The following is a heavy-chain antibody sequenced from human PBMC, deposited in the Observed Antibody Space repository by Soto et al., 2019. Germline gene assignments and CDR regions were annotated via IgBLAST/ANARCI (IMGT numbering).Heavy chain of an antibody. CDR3: AKGKQLWFSGSLDWFDP. J-gene: IGHJ5*02. CDR2: ISYDGSNK. D-gene: IGHD5-18*01. Sequence: VGSLRLSCAASGFTFSSYGMHWVRQAPGKGLEWVAVISYDGSNKYYADSVKGRFTISRDNSKNTLYLQMNSLRAEDTAVYYCAKGKQLWFSGSLDWFDPWGQGTLVTVSS. CDR1: GFTFSSYG. V-gene: IGHV3-30*18.